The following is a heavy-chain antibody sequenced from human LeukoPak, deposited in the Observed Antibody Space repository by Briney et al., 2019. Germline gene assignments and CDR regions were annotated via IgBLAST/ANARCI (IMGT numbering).Heavy chain of an antibody. D-gene: IGHD3-10*01. CDR2: IYPGDSET. CDR3: ARPWDYYASGSFVFDP. CDR1: GYSFTSYW. Sequence: GESLKISCKGSGYSFTSYWIGWVRQMPGKGLEWMGIIYPGDSETRYSPSFEGQVTISADKSISTAFLQWSSLKASDTAMYYCARPWDYYASGSFVFDPWGQGTLVTVSS. V-gene: IGHV5-51*01. J-gene: IGHJ5*02.